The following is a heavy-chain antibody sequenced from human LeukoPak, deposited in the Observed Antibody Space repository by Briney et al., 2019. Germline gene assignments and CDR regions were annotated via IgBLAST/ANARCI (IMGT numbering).Heavy chain of an antibody. D-gene: IGHD3-3*01. CDR3: ARDRVWSGYPSGAFDI. CDR1: GGTFSGYA. Sequence: ASVKVSCKASGGTFSGYAISWVRQAPGQGLEWMGGIIPIFGTANYAQKFQGRVTITADESTSTAYMELSSLRSEDTAVYYCARDRVWSGYPSGAFDIWGQGTMVTVSS. CDR2: IIPIFGTA. V-gene: IGHV1-69*13. J-gene: IGHJ3*02.